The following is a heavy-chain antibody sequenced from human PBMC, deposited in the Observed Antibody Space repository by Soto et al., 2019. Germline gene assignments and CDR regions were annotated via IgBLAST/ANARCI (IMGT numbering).Heavy chain of an antibody. V-gene: IGHV1-69*12. Sequence: QVQLVQSGAEVKKPGSSVKVSCKASGGTFSSYAISWVRQAPGQGLEWMGGIIPIFGTANNAQKFQGRVTITADESTSTAYMELSSLRSEDTAVHYCAGWSKIATLLWFGEPRNWFDPWGQGTLVTV. CDR1: GGTFSSYA. CDR2: IIPIFGTA. J-gene: IGHJ5*02. CDR3: AGWSKIATLLWFGEPRNWFDP. D-gene: IGHD3-10*01.